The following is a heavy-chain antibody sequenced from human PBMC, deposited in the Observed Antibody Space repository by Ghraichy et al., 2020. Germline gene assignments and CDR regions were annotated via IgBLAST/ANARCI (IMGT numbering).Heavy chain of an antibody. Sequence: SETLSLTCTVSGGSISSISYYWGWIRQPPGKGLEWIGSIYYSGSTYYNPSLKSRVTISVDTSKNQFSLKLSSVTAADTAVYYCARDGRVTMVRGDTRPRILDYWGQGTLVTVSS. CDR2: IYYSGST. CDR3: ARDGRVTMVRGDTRPRILDY. V-gene: IGHV4-39*07. J-gene: IGHJ4*02. CDR1: GGSISSISYY. D-gene: IGHD3-10*01.